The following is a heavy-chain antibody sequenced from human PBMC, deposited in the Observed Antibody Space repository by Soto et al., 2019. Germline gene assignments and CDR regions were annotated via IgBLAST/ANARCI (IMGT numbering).Heavy chain of an antibody. D-gene: IGHD1-1*01. Sequence: QMQLVQSGAEVKKPGPSVKVSCKVSGGTFSTYSIIWIRQAPGQGLEWMGAIVPIFSTAKYAQNLEGRVTITADEATSTAYMELSSLRSEDPAVYFCARVGNSYVAGLEYWGQGTLVTVSS. CDR2: IVPIFSTA. CDR3: ARVGNSYVAGLEY. CDR1: GGTFSTYS. J-gene: IGHJ4*02. V-gene: IGHV1-69*01.